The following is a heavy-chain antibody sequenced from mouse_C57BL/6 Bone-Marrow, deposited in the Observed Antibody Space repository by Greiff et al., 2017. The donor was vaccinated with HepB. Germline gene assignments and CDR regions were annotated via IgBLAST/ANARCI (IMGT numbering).Heavy chain of an antibody. CDR3: ARSCYGSSFDY. D-gene: IGHD1-1*01. V-gene: IGHV1-61*01. CDR1: GYTFTSYW. CDR2: IYPSDSET. Sequence: QVQLQQPGAELVRPGSSVKLSCKASGYTFTSYWMDWVKQRPGQGLEWIGNIYPSDSETNYNQKFKDKATLTVDKSSSTAYMQLSSLTSEDSAVYYCARSCYGSSFDYWGQGTTLTVSS. J-gene: IGHJ2*01.